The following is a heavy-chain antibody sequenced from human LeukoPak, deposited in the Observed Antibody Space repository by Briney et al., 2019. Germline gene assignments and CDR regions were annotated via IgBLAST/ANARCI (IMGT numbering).Heavy chain of an antibody. V-gene: IGHV3-30*03. CDR1: GFTFSSYG. CDR3: ARDAGRGYYSSGHFDY. J-gene: IGHJ4*01. Sequence: PGRSLRLSCAASGFTFSSYGMHWVRQAPGKGLEWVAVISYDGSNKYYADSVKGRFTISRDNSKNTLYLQMNSLRAEDTAVYYCARDAGRGYYSSGHFDYWGQEPWSPSPQ. D-gene: IGHD6-19*01. CDR2: ISYDGSNK.